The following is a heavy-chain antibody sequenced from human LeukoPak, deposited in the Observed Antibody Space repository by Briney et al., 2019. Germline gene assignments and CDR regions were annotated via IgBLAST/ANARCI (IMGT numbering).Heavy chain of an antibody. Sequence: ASVKVSCKVAGYTFTDYYMRWVRQAPGQGLEWMGWISPNSGGTNYAQKFQGRVTMTRDTSISTVYMELSRLRSDDTAVFYCARDHSNSYDYWGQGTLVTVSS. D-gene: IGHD6-13*01. J-gene: IGHJ4*02. CDR1: GYTFTDYY. CDR3: ARDHSNSYDY. V-gene: IGHV1-2*02. CDR2: ISPNSGGT.